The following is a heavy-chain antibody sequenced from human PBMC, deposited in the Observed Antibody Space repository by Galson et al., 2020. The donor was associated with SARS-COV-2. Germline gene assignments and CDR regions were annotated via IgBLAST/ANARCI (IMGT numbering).Heavy chain of an antibody. V-gene: IGHV4-30-2*06. CDR1: GGSITTGGYS. CDR2: VYQSAAT. Sequence: SETLSLTCSVSGGSITTGGYSWTCIRQSPGKGLEWIVYVYQSAATHYNPSLTSRLTISMDRSKNQLSLKLTSVTAADTAVYYCARRDVSGLSPYWYLDLWGRGTLVTVAS. CDR3: ARRDVSGLSPYWYLDL. J-gene: IGHJ2*01.